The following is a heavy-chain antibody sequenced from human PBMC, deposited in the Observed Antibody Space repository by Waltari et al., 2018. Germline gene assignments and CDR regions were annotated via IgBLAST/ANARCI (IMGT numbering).Heavy chain of an antibody. D-gene: IGHD7-27*01. J-gene: IGHJ4*02. CDR1: GFTFSLFS. CDR2: IRSSGSYI. V-gene: IGHV3-21*06. Sequence: EVQLVESGGGLVKPGGSLRLYCAASGFTFSLFSMNWVRQASGRGLEWVSTIRSSGSYIYYADSVKGRFTISRDNAKNSVYLQMNSLRVDDTAVYYCTMAPDVPVRPTWGWGQGSLVTVSS. CDR3: TMAPDVPVRPTWG.